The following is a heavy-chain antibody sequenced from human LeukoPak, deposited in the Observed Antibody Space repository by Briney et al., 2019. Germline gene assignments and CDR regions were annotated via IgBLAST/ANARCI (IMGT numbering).Heavy chain of an antibody. CDR2: IIPIFGTA. V-gene: IGHV1-69*13. J-gene: IGHJ6*03. D-gene: IGHD6-19*01. CDR3: ARGSIAVAGTDGGGFYYYYMDV. CDR1: GGTFSSYA. Sequence: ASVKVSCKASGGTFSSYAISWVRQAPGQGLEWMGGIIPIFGTANYAQKCQGRVTSTADESTSTAYMELSSLRSEDPAVYYCARGSIAVAGTDGGGFYYYYMDVWGKGTTVTVSS.